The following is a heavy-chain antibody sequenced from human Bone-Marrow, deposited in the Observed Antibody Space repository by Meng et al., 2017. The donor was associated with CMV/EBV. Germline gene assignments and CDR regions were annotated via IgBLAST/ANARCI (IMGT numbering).Heavy chain of an antibody. CDR3: AREGYCSSTSCYTNWFDP. V-gene: IGHV4-4*02. CDR1: GGSISSSNW. CDR2: IYHSGST. Sequence: SETLSLTCAVSGGSISSSNWWSWVRQPPGKGLEWIGEIYHSGSTNYNPSLKSRVTISVDKSKNQFSLKLSSVTAADTAVYYCAREGYCSSTSCYTNWFDPWGQGTLVTVSS. J-gene: IGHJ5*02. D-gene: IGHD2-2*02.